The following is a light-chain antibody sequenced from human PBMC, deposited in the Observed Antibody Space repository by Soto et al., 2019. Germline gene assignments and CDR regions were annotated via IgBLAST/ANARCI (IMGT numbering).Light chain of an antibody. V-gene: IGLV2-14*01. CDR3: SSYTNNSTDV. J-gene: IGLJ1*01. CDR1: SSDAGGYNY. CDR2: EVS. Sequence: QSALIQPASVSGSAGQSITISCTGTSSDAGGYNYVSWYQQHPGTAPKLMIYEVSSRPSGVSNRFSGSKSGNTASLTISGLQAEDEADYYCSSYTNNSTDVFGPGTKVTAL.